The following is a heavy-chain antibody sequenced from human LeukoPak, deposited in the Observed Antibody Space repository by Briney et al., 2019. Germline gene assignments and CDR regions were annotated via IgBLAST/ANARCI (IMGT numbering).Heavy chain of an antibody. CDR2: IIPIFGTA. CDR3: ARGLDYYDSSGYYRGAYYFDY. D-gene: IGHD3-22*01. V-gene: IGHV1-69*05. Sequence: GASVKVSCKASGGTFSSYAISWVRQAPGQGLEWMGGIIPIFGTANYAQKFQGRVTITTDESTSTAYMELSSLRSEDTAVYYCARGLDYYDSSGYYRGAYYFDYWGQGTLVTVSS. J-gene: IGHJ4*02. CDR1: GGTFSSYA.